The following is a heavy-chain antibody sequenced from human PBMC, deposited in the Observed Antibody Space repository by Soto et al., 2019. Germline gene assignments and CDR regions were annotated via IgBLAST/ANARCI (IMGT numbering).Heavy chain of an antibody. CDR3: AKNLPRTGRFDY. CDR2: IYHSGST. CDR1: GYSISSGYY. J-gene: IGHJ4*02. V-gene: IGHV4-38-2*01. Sequence: SETLSLTCAVSGYSISSGYYWGWIRQPPGKGLEWIGSIYHSGSTYYNPSLKSRVTISVDRSKNQFSLQMTSVTAADTAVYYCAKNLPRTGRFDYWGQGTLVTVSS.